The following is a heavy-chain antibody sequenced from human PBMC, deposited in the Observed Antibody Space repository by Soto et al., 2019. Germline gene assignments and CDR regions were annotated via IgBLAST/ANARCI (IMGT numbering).Heavy chain of an antibody. CDR2: IWYDGSNK. Sequence: SLRLSCAASGFTFSSYGMHWVRQAPGKGLEWVAVIWYDGSNKYYADSVKGRFTISRDNAKNSLYLQMNSLRAEDTAVYYCARGIQLTPFDYWGQGTLVTVSS. D-gene: IGHD5-18*01. J-gene: IGHJ4*02. CDR1: GFTFSSYG. CDR3: ARGIQLTPFDY. V-gene: IGHV3-33*01.